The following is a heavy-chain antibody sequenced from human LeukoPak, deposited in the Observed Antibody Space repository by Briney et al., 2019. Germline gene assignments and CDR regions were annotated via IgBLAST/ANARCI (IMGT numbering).Heavy chain of an antibody. CDR1: GFTFSSYA. J-gene: IGHJ6*02. CDR2: ISGSGGST. V-gene: IGHV3-23*01. Sequence: GGSLRLSRAASGFTFSSYAMSWVRQAPGKGLEWVSAISGSGGSTYYADSVKGRFTISRDNSKSTLYLQMNSLRAEDTAVYYCAKDSYGGNYYYYYGMDVWGQGTTVTVSS. CDR3: AKDSYGGNYYYYYGMDV. D-gene: IGHD4-23*01.